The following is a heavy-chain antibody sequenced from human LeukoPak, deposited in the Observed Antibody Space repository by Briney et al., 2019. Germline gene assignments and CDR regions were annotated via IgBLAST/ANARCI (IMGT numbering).Heavy chain of an antibody. J-gene: IGHJ3*02. CDR2: INPSGGNT. Sequence: ASVKVSCKASGYTFTSYYMHWVRQAPGQGLEWMGIINPSGGNTSYAQKFQGRVTMTRDTSTSTVYMELSGLRSEDTAVYYCARDQNPSYSSSDAFDIWGQGTMVTVSS. D-gene: IGHD6-13*01. CDR3: ARDQNPSYSSSDAFDI. V-gene: IGHV1-46*01. CDR1: GYTFTSYY.